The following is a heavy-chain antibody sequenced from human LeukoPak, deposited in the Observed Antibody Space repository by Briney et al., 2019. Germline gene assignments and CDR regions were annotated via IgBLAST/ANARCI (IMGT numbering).Heavy chain of an antibody. V-gene: IGHV4-59*08. J-gene: IGHJ4*02. CDR1: GGSISSYY. CDR3: ARLDYGDY. Sequence: PSETLSLTCTVSGGSISSYYWSWIRQPPGKGLEWIGYIYYSGSTNYNPSLKSRVTISVDTSKNQFSLKLSSVTAADTAVYYCARLDYGDYWGQGTLVTVSS. CDR2: IYYSGST.